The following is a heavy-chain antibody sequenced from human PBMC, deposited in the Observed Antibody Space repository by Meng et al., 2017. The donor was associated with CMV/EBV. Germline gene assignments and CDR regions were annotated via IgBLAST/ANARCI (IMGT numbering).Heavy chain of an antibody. CDR2: IYSDGST. V-gene: IGHV3-53*01. Sequence: AYGLTVGTNYMSWVRQAPGKEPEWVSIIYSDGSTYYADSVKGRFTISRDNARNTLYLQMSSLRVDDTAVYYCARVVIVPITDYFDYWGQGTLVTVSS. D-gene: IGHD2/OR15-2a*01. J-gene: IGHJ4*02. CDR1: GLTVGTNY. CDR3: ARVVIVPITDYFDY.